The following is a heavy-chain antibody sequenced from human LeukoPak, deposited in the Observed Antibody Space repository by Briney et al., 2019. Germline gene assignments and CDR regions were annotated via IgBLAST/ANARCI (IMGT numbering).Heavy chain of an antibody. Sequence: GGSLGLSCSASGFNFRTHAMHWVRLAPGKGLEWVAMTWRGGNYKYYADSVKGRFTISRDDSRDRLYLQMDSLRAEDAAVYYCAIDPPDSGWAFWSWGQGALVTVSS. J-gene: IGHJ5*02. D-gene: IGHD6-19*01. V-gene: IGHV3-33*01. CDR3: AIDPPDSGWAFWS. CDR2: TWRGGNYK. CDR1: GFNFRTHA.